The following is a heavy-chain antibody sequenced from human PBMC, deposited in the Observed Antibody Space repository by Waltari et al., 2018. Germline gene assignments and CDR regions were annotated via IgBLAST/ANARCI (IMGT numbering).Heavy chain of an antibody. CDR3: AREHIVVMVDAIGWFDP. V-gene: IGHV4-38-2*02. D-gene: IGHD2-8*01. J-gene: IGHJ5*02. Sequence: QVQLQESGPGLVKPSETLSLTCTVSAYSISSGYYWGWIRQPPGKGLEWIGSIYHSVSTYYNPSLKSRVTISVDTSKNQFSLKLSSVTAADTAVYYCAREHIVVMVDAIGWFDPWGQGTPVTVSS. CDR2: IYHSVST. CDR1: AYSISSGYY.